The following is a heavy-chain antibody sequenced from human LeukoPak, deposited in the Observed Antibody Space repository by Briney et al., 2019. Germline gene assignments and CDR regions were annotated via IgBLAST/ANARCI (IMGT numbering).Heavy chain of an antibody. D-gene: IGHD6-13*01. V-gene: IGHV3-30*18. CDR1: GFTFSSYG. Sequence: GGSLRLSCAASGFTFSSYGIYLVRQAPGKGLEWVAVISYDGTNKYYADSVKGRFTISRDNSKNTLYLQMNSLRAEDTAAYYCAKDRSSWTRYYFYGMDVWGQGTTVTVSS. CDR3: AKDRSSWTRYYFYGMDV. CDR2: ISYDGTNK. J-gene: IGHJ6*02.